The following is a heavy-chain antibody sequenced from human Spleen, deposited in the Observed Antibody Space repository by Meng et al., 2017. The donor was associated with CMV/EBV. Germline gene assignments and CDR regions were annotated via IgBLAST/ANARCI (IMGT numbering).Heavy chain of an antibody. CDR1: GFTFSSYW. J-gene: IGHJ4*02. D-gene: IGHD5-12*01. Sequence: GESLKISCAASGFTFSSYWMSWVRQAPGKGLEWVANIKQDGSEKYYVDSVKGRFTISRDNSKNTLYLQMNSLRAEDTAVYYCARVGSGYDGGGLDYWGQGTLVTVSS. CDR2: IKQDGSEK. CDR3: ARVGSGYDGGGLDY. V-gene: IGHV3-7*01.